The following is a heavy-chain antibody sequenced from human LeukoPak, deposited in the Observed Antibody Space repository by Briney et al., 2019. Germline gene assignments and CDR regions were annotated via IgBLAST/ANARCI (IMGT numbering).Heavy chain of an antibody. J-gene: IGHJ6*03. V-gene: IGHV3-30*02. CDR2: IRYDGSNK. Sequence: PGGSLRLSCAASGFTFSSYGMHWVRQAPGKGLERVAFIRYDGSNKYYADSVNGRFTISRDSSKNTLYLQMNSLRAEDTAVYYCAKESSGWYSFYYYYYMDVWGKGTTVTISS. D-gene: IGHD6-19*01. CDR3: AKESSGWYSFYYYYYMDV. CDR1: GFTFSSYG.